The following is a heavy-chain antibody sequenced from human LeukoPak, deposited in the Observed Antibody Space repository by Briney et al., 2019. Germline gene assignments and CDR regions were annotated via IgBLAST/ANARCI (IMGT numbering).Heavy chain of an antibody. CDR2: ISSSESSI. D-gene: IGHD4-11*01. V-gene: IGHV3-64*01. J-gene: IGHJ4*02. CDR3: ASLQRPSDY. CDR1: GFTFCIYA. Sequence: SGGSLSLSRAPSGFTFCIYAMHCVPHAPGKGVEYVSSISSSESSIYYAISVKGRFTIFRDNSKNTLYPQMDSLRAEDMAVYYCASLQRPSDYWGQGTLVTVSS.